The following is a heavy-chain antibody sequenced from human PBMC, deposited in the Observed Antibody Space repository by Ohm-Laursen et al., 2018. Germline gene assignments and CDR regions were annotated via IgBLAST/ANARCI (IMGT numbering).Heavy chain of an antibody. D-gene: IGHD2-2*01. CDR1: GFTFADYW. CDR2: IKYDGSEK. Sequence: SLRLSCSASGFTFADYWMNWVHRAPGKGLEWVAIIKYDGSEKYYVDSVKGRFTISRDNAKNSLYLQMNGLRAEDTAVYYCARELGIPVTPIDHWGQGTLVTVSS. V-gene: IGHV3-7*01. CDR3: ARELGIPVTPIDH. J-gene: IGHJ4*02.